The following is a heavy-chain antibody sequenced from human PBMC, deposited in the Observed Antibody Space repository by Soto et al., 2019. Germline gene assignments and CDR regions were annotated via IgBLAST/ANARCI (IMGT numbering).Heavy chain of an antibody. D-gene: IGHD3-10*01. CDR3: ARSPKGLGNFDY. V-gene: IGHV4-30-4*01. CDR1: GASISSGDAYY. Sequence: QVQLQESGPGLVKPSQTLSLTCAVSGASISSGDAYYWSWIRQSPGKGLEWIGYIHYSGSTYYNSSLKSRVTMSVDTAKNRFSLKVSSVTAADTAVYYCARSPKGLGNFDYWGQGTLVTVSS. CDR2: IHYSGST. J-gene: IGHJ4*02.